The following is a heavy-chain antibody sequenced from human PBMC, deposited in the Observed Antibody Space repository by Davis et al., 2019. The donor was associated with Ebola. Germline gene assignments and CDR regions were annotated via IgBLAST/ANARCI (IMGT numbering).Heavy chain of an antibody. J-gene: IGHJ4*02. Sequence: GESLKISCAASGSTFSSYWMHWVRQAPGKGLVWVSRINSDGSSTSYADSVKGRFTISRDNAKNTLYLQMNSLRAEDTAVYYCARDRGIRAFDYWGQGTLVTVSS. CDR3: ARDRGIRAFDY. CDR1: GSTFSSYW. D-gene: IGHD3-10*01. V-gene: IGHV3-74*01. CDR2: INSDGSST.